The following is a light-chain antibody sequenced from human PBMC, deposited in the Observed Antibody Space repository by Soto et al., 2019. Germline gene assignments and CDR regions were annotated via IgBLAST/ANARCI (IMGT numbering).Light chain of an antibody. V-gene: IGKV3-15*01. CDR2: GAS. J-gene: IGKJ5*01. CDR1: QSVSSN. CDR3: QHCNNWPIT. Sequence: EIVLTQSPATLSVSPGESATLSCRASQSVSSNLAWYQQKPGQAPRLLIYGASTRATGFPARFGGSGSGTEFTLTISSLQSEDFAVYYCQHCNNWPITFGQGTRLEIK.